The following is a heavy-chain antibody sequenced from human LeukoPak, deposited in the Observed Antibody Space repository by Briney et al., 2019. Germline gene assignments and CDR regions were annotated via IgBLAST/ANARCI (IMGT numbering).Heavy chain of an antibody. D-gene: IGHD1-7*01. CDR2: ISSGSSTI. V-gene: IGHV3-48*03. Sequence: QPGGSLRLSCAASGFTFSSYEMSWVPQAPGKGLEWVSYISSGSSTIYYADSVKGRFTISRDNAKNTVDLQMSSLRGEDTAIYYCARGGWGTAIDYLGQGTLVTVSS. J-gene: IGHJ4*02. CDR3: ARGGWGTAIDY. CDR1: GFTFSSYE.